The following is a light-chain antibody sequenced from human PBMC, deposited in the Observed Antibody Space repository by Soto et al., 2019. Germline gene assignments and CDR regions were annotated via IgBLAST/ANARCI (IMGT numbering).Light chain of an antibody. V-gene: IGKV1-33*01. Sequence: DIQMTQSPASLSASVGDRVTITCQASQDISNYLNWYQQKPGEPPKLLINDASSLEAGVPSRFSGSGSGTDFAFIISSLQPEDIATYYGQQYDSLPLSFGPGTKVEVK. J-gene: IGKJ3*01. CDR3: QQYDSLPLS. CDR2: DAS. CDR1: QDISNY.